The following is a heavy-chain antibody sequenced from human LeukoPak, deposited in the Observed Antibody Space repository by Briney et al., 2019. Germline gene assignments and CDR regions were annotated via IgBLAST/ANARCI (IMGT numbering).Heavy chain of an antibody. Sequence: GGSLRLSCAASGFTFSSYAMSWVRQAPGKGLEWVSAISGSGGSTYYADAVKGRFTISRDNSKNTLYLQMNSLRAEDTAVYYCAAENYYGSGSIHWFDPWGQGTLVTVSS. CDR1: GFTFSSYA. CDR3: AAENYYGSGSIHWFDP. J-gene: IGHJ5*02. D-gene: IGHD3-10*01. CDR2: ISGSGGST. V-gene: IGHV3-23*01.